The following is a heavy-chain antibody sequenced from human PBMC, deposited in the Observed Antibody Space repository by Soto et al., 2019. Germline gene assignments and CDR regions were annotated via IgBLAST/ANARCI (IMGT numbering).Heavy chain of an antibody. J-gene: IGHJ4*02. Sequence: GESLKISCKGSGYSFTSYWIGWVRQMPGKGLEWMGIIYPGDSDTRYSPSFQGQVTISADKSISTAYLQWSSLKASDTAMYYCASLSSPNYCTNGVCYLAPFDYWGQGTLVTVPQ. V-gene: IGHV5-51*01. D-gene: IGHD2-8*01. CDR2: IYPGDSDT. CDR3: ASLSSPNYCTNGVCYLAPFDY. CDR1: GYSFTSYW.